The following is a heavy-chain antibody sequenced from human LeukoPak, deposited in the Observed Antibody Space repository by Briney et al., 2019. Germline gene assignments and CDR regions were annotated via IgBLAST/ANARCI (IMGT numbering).Heavy chain of an antibody. J-gene: IGHJ4*02. CDR3: ARGGNDYNPDYFDY. CDR1: GFTFDDYG. CDR2: LKGDGSVT. Sequence: GGSLRLSCAAFGFTFDDYGMSWVRQPPGKGLVWVSRLKGDGSVTNHADSVKGRITISRDNTKNTLYLQINTLTGDDTAVYYCARGGNDYNPDYFDYWGQGTLVTVSS. V-gene: IGHV3-74*01. D-gene: IGHD5-24*01.